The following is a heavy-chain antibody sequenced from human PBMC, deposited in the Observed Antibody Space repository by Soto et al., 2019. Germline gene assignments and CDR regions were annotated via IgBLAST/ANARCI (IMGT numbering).Heavy chain of an antibody. D-gene: IGHD2-15*01. J-gene: IGHJ3*02. CDR1: GYTLTELS. CDR3: ATDYRYCSGGSCAIPTYDAFDI. CDR2: FDPEDGET. V-gene: IGHV1-24*01. Sequence: ASVKVSCEVSGYTLTELSMHWVRQAPGKGLEWMGGFDPEDGETIYAQKFQGRVTMTEDTSTDTAYMELSSLRSEDTAVYYCATDYRYCSGGSCAIPTYDAFDIWGQGTMVTVSS.